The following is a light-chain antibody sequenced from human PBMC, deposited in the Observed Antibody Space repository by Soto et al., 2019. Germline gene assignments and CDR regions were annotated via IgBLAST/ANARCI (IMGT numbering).Light chain of an antibody. Sequence: EIVLTQSPGTLSLSPGERATLSCRASQSVSSIYLAWYQQKPGQAPRLLIYGASNRATGIPDRFSGSGSGTDFTLTISRLEPEDFAVYYCQQYGSTPPRTFGQGTKVDIK. CDR3: QQYGSTPPRT. V-gene: IGKV3-20*01. CDR2: GAS. CDR1: QSVSSIY. J-gene: IGKJ1*01.